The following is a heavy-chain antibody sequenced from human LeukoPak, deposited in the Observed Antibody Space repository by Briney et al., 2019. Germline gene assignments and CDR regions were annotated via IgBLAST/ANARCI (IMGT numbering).Heavy chain of an antibody. J-gene: IGHJ4*02. CDR2: ISSSGSTI. Sequence: GGSLGLSVPALGFTFSDYYMSWIRQAQGKGREWVSYISSSGSTIYYADSVKGRFTISRDNAKNSLYLQMNSLRAEDTAVYYCASPRAVAAAGRIVDYWGQGTLVTVSS. V-gene: IGHV3-11*01. CDR1: GFTFSDYY. D-gene: IGHD6-13*01. CDR3: ASPRAVAAAGRIVDY.